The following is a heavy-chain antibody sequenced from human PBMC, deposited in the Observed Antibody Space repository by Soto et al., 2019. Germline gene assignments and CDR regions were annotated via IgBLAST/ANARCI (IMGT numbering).Heavy chain of an antibody. Sequence: PSWSLRICCAASRFSVRSNDISGARKAPGKGLEWVSVIYSGGSTYYADSVKGRFTISRDNSKNTLYLQMNSLRAEDTAVYYCARDRGLTMVRGVIYPYYYSGMDVWGQGTTVTVSS. V-gene: IGHV3-53*01. D-gene: IGHD3-10*01. CDR1: RFSVRSND. CDR2: IYSGGST. J-gene: IGHJ6*02. CDR3: ARDRGLTMVRGVIYPYYYSGMDV.